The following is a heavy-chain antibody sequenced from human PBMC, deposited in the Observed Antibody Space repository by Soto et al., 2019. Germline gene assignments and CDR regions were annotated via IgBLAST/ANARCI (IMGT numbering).Heavy chain of an antibody. D-gene: IGHD6-13*01. Sequence: LRLSCAASGFTFSSYAMSWVRQAPGKGLEWVSAISGSGGSTYYADSVKGRFTISRDNSKNTLYLQMNSLRAEDTAVYYCAKGPYSSSWYPTYYFDYWGQGTLVTVSS. CDR3: AKGPYSSSWYPTYYFDY. J-gene: IGHJ4*02. CDR2: ISGSGGST. CDR1: GFTFSSYA. V-gene: IGHV3-23*01.